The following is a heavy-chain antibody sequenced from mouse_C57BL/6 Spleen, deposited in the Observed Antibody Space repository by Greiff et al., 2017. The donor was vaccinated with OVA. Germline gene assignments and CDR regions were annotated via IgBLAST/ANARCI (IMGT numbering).Heavy chain of an antibody. V-gene: IGHV5-17*01. Sequence: EVKLMESGGGLVKPGGSLKLSCAASGFTFSDYGLHWVRQAPEKGLEWVAYISSGSSTIYYADTVKGRFTISRDNAKNTRVLQMTSLRSEDTAMYYCARGNYYSNYDWFAYWGQGTLVTVAA. D-gene: IGHD2-5*01. J-gene: IGHJ3*01. CDR1: GFTFSDYG. CDR2: ISSGSSTI. CDR3: ARGNYYSNYDWFAY.